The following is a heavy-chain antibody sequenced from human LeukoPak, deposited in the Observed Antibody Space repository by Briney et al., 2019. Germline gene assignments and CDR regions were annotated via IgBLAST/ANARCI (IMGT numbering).Heavy chain of an antibody. CDR2: INHSGST. D-gene: IGHD2-2*01. J-gene: IGHJ4*02. V-gene: IGHV4-34*01. CDR1: GGSFSGYY. CDR3: ARRGVPAARRY. Sequence: SETLSLTCAVYGGSFSGYYWSWIRQPPGKGLEWIGEINHSGSTNYNPSLKSRVTISVDTSKNQFSLKLSSVTAADTAVYYCARRGVPAARRYWGQGNLVTVSA.